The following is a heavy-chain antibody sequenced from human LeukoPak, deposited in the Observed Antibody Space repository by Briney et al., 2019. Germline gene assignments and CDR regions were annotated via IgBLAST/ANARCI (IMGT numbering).Heavy chain of an antibody. J-gene: IGHJ5*02. CDR1: GFTFSSYW. V-gene: IGHV3-74*01. CDR3: ARVLGYYDDNGYHLLNNWFGP. CDR2: INSDGSST. Sequence: GGSLRLSCAASGFTFSSYWMHWVRQAPGKGLVWVSRINSDGSSTSYADSVKGRFTVSRDNAENSMYLQMNSLRADDTAVYYCARVLGYYDDNGYHLLNNWFGPWGQGTLVTVTS. D-gene: IGHD3-22*01.